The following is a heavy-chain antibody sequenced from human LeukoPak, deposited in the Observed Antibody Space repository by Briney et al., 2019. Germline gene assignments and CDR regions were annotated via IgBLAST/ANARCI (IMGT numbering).Heavy chain of an antibody. Sequence: GGSLRLSCAASGFTFSSYEMNWVRQAPGEGLEWVSYISSSGSTIYYADSVKGRFTISRDNAKNSLYLQMNSLRAEDTAVYYCAELGITMIGGVWGKGTTVTNSS. CDR2: ISSSGSTI. CDR3: AELGITMIGGV. J-gene: IGHJ6*04. V-gene: IGHV3-48*03. D-gene: IGHD3-10*02. CDR1: GFTFSSYE.